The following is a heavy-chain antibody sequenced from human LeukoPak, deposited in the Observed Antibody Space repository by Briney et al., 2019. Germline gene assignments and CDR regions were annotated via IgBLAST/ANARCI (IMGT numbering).Heavy chain of an antibody. Sequence: GGSLRLSCAASGFPFCDYYMSWIRQAPGKGLEWVSYISSSGSTIYYADSVKGRFTISRDNAKNSLYLQMNSLRAEDTAVYYCARDPGGGYSGSYYVGYYFGYWGQGTLVTVSS. CDR2: ISSSGSTI. V-gene: IGHV3-11*01. CDR1: GFPFCDYY. J-gene: IGHJ4*02. D-gene: IGHD1-26*01. CDR3: ARDPGGGYSGSYYVGYYFGY.